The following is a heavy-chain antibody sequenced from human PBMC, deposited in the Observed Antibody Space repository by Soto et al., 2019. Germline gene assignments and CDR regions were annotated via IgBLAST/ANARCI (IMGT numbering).Heavy chain of an antibody. J-gene: IGHJ5*02. CDR1: GGSISSGGYY. D-gene: IGHD2-2*01. CDR2: IYHSGTT. V-gene: IGHV4-31*03. CDR3: ARLRGNQLLGWFDP. Sequence: QVQLQESGPGLVKPSQTLSLTCTVSGGSISSGGYYWSWIRQHPGKGLEWIGYIYHSGTTYYNPSLKRRVTISLDTSKNQFSLKLTAVTAADTAVYYCARLRGNQLLGWFDPWGQGTLVTVSS.